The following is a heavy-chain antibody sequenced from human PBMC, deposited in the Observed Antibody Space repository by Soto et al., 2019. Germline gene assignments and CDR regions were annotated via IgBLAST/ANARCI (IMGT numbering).Heavy chain of an antibody. CDR3: ARAGITMVRGVINYYYYYGMDV. J-gene: IGHJ6*02. CDR2: IYSGGST. Sequence: GGSLRLSCAASGFTVSSNYMSWVRQAPGKGLEWVSVIYSGGSTYYADSVKGRFTISRDNSKNTLYLQMNSLRAEDTAVYYCARAGITMVRGVINYYYYYGMDVWGQGTTVTVSS. CDR1: GFTVSSNY. D-gene: IGHD3-10*01. V-gene: IGHV3-66*01.